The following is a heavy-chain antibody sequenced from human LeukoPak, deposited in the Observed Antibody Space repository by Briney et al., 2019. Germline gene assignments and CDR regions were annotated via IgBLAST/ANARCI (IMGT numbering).Heavy chain of an antibody. CDR1: GITFSSYW. Sequence: PGGSLRLSCAASGITFSSYWMHWVRQAPGKGLVWVSRINSDGSSTSYADSVKGRFTISRDNAKNTLYLQMNSLRAEDTAVYYCARQTTVTTWYFDLWGRGTLVTVSS. J-gene: IGHJ2*01. V-gene: IGHV3-74*01. D-gene: IGHD4-17*01. CDR3: ARQTTVTTWYFDL. CDR2: INSDGSST.